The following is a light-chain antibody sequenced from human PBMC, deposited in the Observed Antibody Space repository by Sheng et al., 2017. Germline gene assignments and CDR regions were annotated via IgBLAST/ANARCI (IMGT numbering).Light chain of an antibody. J-gene: IGKJ1*01. CDR1: QFISIW. CDR3: QQLKSYPQT. V-gene: IGKV1-5*03. CDR2: KAS. Sequence: DIQMTQSPSTLSASVGDRVTITCRASQFISIWLAWYQQKPGKAPKLLISKASDLEPGVPSRFSGSGSGTEFTLTISSLQPEDFATYYCQQLKSYPQTFGQGTKVEIK.